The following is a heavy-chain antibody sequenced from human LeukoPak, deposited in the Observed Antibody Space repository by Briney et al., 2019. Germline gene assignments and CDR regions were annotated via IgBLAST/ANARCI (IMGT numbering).Heavy chain of an antibody. Sequence: GGSLRLSCAASGFTFSSYAMSWVRQAPGKGLEWVSAISGSGGSTYYADSVKGRFTISRDNTKNTLYLKMNSLRAEDTAVYYCAIKTGYSSSWYYYYYYMDVWGKGTTVTVSS. D-gene: IGHD6-13*01. CDR3: AIKTGYSSSWYYYYYYMDV. V-gene: IGHV3-23*01. J-gene: IGHJ6*03. CDR2: ISGSGGST. CDR1: GFTFSSYA.